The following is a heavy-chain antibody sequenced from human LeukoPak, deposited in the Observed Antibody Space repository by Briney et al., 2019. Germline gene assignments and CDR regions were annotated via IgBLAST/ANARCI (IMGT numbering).Heavy chain of an antibody. Sequence: PSETLSLTCTVSGGSFSSYYWSWIRQPPGKGLEWIGYIYYSGSTNYNPSLKSRVTISVDTSKNQFSLKLSSVTAADTAVYYCARGTTHPGMTTVVTHFDYWGQGTLVTVSS. D-gene: IGHD4-23*01. CDR2: IYYSGST. V-gene: IGHV4-59*01. CDR3: ARGTTHPGMTTVVTHFDY. J-gene: IGHJ4*02. CDR1: GGSFSSYY.